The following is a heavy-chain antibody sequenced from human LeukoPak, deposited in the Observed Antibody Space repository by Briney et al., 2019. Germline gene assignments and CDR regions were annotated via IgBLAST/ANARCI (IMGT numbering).Heavy chain of an antibody. D-gene: IGHD3-10*01. J-gene: IGHJ5*02. CDR1: GYTFTGYY. CDR2: INPNSGGT. V-gene: IGHV1-2*02. CDR3: ARDLLDGSGSYSVNNWFDP. Sequence: GASVKVSCKASGYTFTGYYMHWVRQAPGQGLEWMGWINPNSGGTNYAQRFQGRVTMTRDTSISTAYMELSRLRSDDTAVYYCARDLLDGSGSYSVNNWFDPWGQGTLVTVSS.